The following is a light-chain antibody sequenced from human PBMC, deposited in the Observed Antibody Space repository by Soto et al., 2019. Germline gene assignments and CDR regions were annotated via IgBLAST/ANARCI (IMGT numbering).Light chain of an antibody. J-gene: IGLJ2*01. V-gene: IGLV2-14*01. CDR2: DVS. CDR1: SSDVGGYNY. CDR3: SSYTSSSPPGVV. Sequence: QSALTQPASVSGSPGQSITISCTGTSSDVGGYNYVSWYQQHPGKAPKLMIYDVSNRPSGVSNRFSGSKSGNTASLTISGLQAEDEADYYCSSYTSSSPPGVVFGGGTKVTVL.